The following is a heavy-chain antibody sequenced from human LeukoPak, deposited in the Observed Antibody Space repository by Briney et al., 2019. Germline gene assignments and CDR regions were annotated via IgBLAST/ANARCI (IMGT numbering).Heavy chain of an antibody. CDR1: GGSISSGSYY. J-gene: IGHJ4*02. CDR2: IYHSGST. Sequence: PSQTLSLTCTVSGGSISSGSYYWSWIRQPPGKGLEWIGSIYHSGSTYYSPSLKSRVTISVDTSKKQFSLKLSSVTAADTAIYYCARAPGYSSLGYFDYWGQGTLVTVSS. D-gene: IGHD6-13*01. CDR3: ARAPGYSSLGYFDY. V-gene: IGHV4-39*07.